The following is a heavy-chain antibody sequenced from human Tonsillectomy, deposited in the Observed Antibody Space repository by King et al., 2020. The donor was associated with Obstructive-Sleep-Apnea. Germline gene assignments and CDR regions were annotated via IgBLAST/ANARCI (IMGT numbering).Heavy chain of an antibody. CDR2: IYYCGST. CDR1: VGSISSSSY. V-gene: IGHV4-39*07. J-gene: IGHJ4*02. Sequence: LQLQESGPGLVKPSETLSLTCTVTVGSISSSSYWGWIRQPPGTGLEWIGHIYYCGSTYYNPSLNSRANLPVDTSKNQFFLELNSVTAAATAVYYCARSDRDIAMGLFDYWGQGTLVTVSS. D-gene: IGHD5-18*01. CDR3: ARSDRDIAMGLFDY.